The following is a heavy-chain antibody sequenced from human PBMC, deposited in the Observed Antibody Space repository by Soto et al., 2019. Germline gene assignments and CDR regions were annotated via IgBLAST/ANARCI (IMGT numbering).Heavy chain of an antibody. CDR3: ARGAHYSNYGSNYYYYMDV. V-gene: IGHV1-8*02. CDR2: MNPNSGNS. CDR1: GYTFTGYY. Sequence: EASVKVSCKASGYTFTGYYINWVRQATGQGLEWMGWMNPNSGNSRYAQKFQGRVTMTRDTSISTAYMELSSLRSEDTAVYYCARGAHYSNYGSNYYYYMDVWGQGTTVTVSS. J-gene: IGHJ6*03. D-gene: IGHD4-4*01.